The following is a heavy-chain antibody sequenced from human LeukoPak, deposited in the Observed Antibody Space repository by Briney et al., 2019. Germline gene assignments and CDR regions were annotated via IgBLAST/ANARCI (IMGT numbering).Heavy chain of an antibody. V-gene: IGHV3-74*01. D-gene: IGHD3-22*01. Sequence: GGSLRLSCAGSGDSWMHWVRQVPGKGLVWVSRIKTGGSSTSYADSVKGRFTISNDNAKNSLYLQMNSLRAEDTAVYYCARDLGRITMIVVVRDAFDIWGQGTMVTVS. CDR1: GDSW. CDR2: IKTGGSST. CDR3: ARDLGRITMIVVVRDAFDI. J-gene: IGHJ3*02.